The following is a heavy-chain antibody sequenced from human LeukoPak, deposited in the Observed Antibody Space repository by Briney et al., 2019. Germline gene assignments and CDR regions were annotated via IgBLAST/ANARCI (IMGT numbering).Heavy chain of an antibody. D-gene: IGHD1-26*01. Sequence: ASVKVSCKASGYTLTSYAMNWVRQAPGQGLEWMGWIDTNTGNPTYAQGLRRRFVFSLDTSVSMAYLQISSLKAEDTAVYYCARRVGAKRDGWFDPWGQGTLVTVSS. CDR3: ARRVGAKRDGWFDP. CDR1: GYTLTSYA. CDR2: IDTNTGNP. J-gene: IGHJ5*02. V-gene: IGHV7-4-1*04.